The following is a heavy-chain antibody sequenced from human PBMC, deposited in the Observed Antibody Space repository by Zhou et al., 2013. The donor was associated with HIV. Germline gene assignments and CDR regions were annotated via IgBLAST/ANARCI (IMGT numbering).Heavy chain of an antibody. CDR3: LTDHGVTASLGVQH. J-gene: IGHJ1*01. CDR2: FDSDHHET. V-gene: IGHV1-24*01. CDR1: GYPVTELS. Sequence: QVHLEQSAAQVKKPGASVKVACKVSGYPVTELSIHWVRQAPGKPLQWIGGFDSDHHETIYSQTLQDRISMTEDPFSDTAHMELVSLTSDDTGIYYCLTDHGVTASLGVQHWGQGTLVSVS. D-gene: IGHD2-21*02.